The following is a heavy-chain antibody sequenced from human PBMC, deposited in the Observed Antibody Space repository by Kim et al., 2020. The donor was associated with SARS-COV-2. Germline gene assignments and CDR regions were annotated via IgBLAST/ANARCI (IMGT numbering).Heavy chain of an antibody. D-gene: IGHD5-18*01. J-gene: IGHJ6*02. Sequence: GESLKISCKGSGYSFTSYWIGWVRQMPGKGLEWMGIIYPGDSDTRYSPSFQGQVTISADKSISTAYLQWSSLKASDTAMYYCARQRGYSYGIRHYYYYGMDVWGQGTTVTVSS. CDR2: IYPGDSDT. CDR1: GYSFTSYW. V-gene: IGHV5-51*01. CDR3: ARQRGYSYGIRHYYYYGMDV.